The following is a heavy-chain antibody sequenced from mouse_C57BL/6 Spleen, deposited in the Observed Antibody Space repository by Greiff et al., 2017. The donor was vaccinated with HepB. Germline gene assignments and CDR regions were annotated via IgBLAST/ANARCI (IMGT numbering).Heavy chain of an antibody. CDR2: IRLKSDNYAT. Sequence: EVKVEESGGGLVQPGGSMKLSCVASGFTFSNYWMNWVRQSPEKGLEWVAQIRLKSDNYATHYAESVKGRFTISRDDYKSSVYLQMNNLRAEDTGIYYCTGQYYYGSSSYAMDYWGQGTSVTVSS. CDR1: GFTFSNYW. D-gene: IGHD1-1*01. CDR3: TGQYYYGSSSYAMDY. V-gene: IGHV6-3*01. J-gene: IGHJ4*01.